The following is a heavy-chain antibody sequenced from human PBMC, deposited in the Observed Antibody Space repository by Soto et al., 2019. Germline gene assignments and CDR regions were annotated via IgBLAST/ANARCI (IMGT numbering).Heavy chain of an antibody. Sequence: QVQLQESGPGLVKPSETLPLTCIISGGSISTYYWSWIRQPPGKGLEWIGYIYQSGSTNYNPSLKSRVTISLDTSNNQFSLKLSSVTAADTAVYFCARGPTVTTPYGLDVWGRGTTVTVSS. CDR1: GGSISTYY. CDR3: ARGPTVTTPYGLDV. D-gene: IGHD4-17*01. J-gene: IGHJ6*02. V-gene: IGHV4-59*01. CDR2: IYQSGST.